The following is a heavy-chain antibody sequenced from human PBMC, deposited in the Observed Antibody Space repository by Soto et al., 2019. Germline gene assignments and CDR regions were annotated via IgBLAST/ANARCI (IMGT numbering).Heavy chain of an antibody. CDR1: GYTLISYY. V-gene: IGHV1-46*01. Sequence: SVKVAGKASGYTLISYYMNWVRQAPGQGLEWMGIINPSGGSRRYAQKFQGRVIMTRETSTSTVYMELSRLRSQHTAVYYCARDSSDYYYFDYWGQGTMVPVPS. D-gene: IGHD3-22*01. CDR3: ARDSSDYYYFDY. J-gene: IGHJ4*02. CDR2: INPSGGSR.